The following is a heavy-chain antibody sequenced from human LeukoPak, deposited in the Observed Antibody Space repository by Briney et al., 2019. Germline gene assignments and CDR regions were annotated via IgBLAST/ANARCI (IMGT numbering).Heavy chain of an antibody. CDR2: IYYSGST. CDR1: GGSISSYY. CDR3: ARGLMMAVAGRGEFHY. J-gene: IGHJ4*02. D-gene: IGHD6-13*01. V-gene: IGHV4-59*01. Sequence: SETLSLTCIVSGGSISSYYWSWIRQPPGKGLEGIGYIYYSGSTNYNPSLKSRVTISVDTSKNQFSLKLSSVTAADTAVYYCARGLMMAVAGRGEFHYWGQGTLVTVSS.